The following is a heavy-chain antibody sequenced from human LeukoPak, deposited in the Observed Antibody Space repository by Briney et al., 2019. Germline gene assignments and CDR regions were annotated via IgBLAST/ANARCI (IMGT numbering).Heavy chain of an antibody. D-gene: IGHD3-10*01. Sequence: SETLSLTCTVSGGSISSSSYYWGWIRQPPGKGLEWIGSIYYSGSTYYNPSLKSRVTISVDTSKNQFSLKLSSVTAADTAVYYCARDKAGYYGSGAFDYWGQGTLVTVSS. J-gene: IGHJ4*02. CDR3: ARDKAGYYGSGAFDY. CDR1: GGSISSSSYY. CDR2: IYYSGST. V-gene: IGHV4-39*07.